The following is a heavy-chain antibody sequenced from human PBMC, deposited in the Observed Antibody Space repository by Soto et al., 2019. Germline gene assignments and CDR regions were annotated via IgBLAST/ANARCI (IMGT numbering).Heavy chain of an antibody. V-gene: IGHV3-23*01. CDR3: ATLPMIRGNALDL. J-gene: IGHJ3*01. D-gene: IGHD3-10*01. CDR2: ISGTAESV. Sequence: GGSLRLSCAASGFSLRSYAVTWVRQVPGKGLEWVSVISGTAESVYYADSVKGRFTISRDNSRNTVYLKMNFLRAEDTALYYCATLPMIRGNALDLWRQRTMVTVSS. CDR1: GFSLRSYA.